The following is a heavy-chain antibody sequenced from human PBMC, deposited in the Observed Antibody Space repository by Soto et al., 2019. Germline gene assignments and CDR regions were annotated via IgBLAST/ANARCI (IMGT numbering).Heavy chain of an antibody. CDR3: ARDGFDVVGVPLYYYGMDV. CDR2: INPNSGGT. Sequence: ASVKVSCKASGYTFTGYHMHWVRQAPGQGLEWMGWINPNSGGTNYAQKFQGRVTMTRDTSISTAYMELSRLGSDDTAVYYCARDGFDVVGVPLYYYGMDVWGQGTTVTVSS. D-gene: IGHD2-21*01. V-gene: IGHV1-2*02. J-gene: IGHJ6*02. CDR1: GYTFTGYH.